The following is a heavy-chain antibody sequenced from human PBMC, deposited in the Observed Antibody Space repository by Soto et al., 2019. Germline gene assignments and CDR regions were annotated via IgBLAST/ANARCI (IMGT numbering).Heavy chain of an antibody. CDR1: GGSISSYY. V-gene: IGHV4-59*08. CDR3: ARQGFGPLHGLVDV. J-gene: IGHJ6*02. Sequence: QVQLQESGPGLVKPSETLSLSCTVSGGSISSYYWSWFRQSPGKRMEWIGYVHHSWGSSYNPCLRSRVAISLDTSKSQFSLKVTAVTATDTAVYYCARQGFGPLHGLVDVWVQGTTVTVSS. D-gene: IGHD3-10*01. CDR2: VHHSWGS.